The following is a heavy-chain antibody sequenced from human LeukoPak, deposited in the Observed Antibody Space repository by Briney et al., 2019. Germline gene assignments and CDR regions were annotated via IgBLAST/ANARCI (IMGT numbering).Heavy chain of an antibody. V-gene: IGHV1-69*13. J-gene: IGHJ4*02. Sequence: SVKVSCKASGGTFSGYAISWVRQAPGQGLEWMGGIIPIFGTANYAQKFQGRVTITADESTSTAYMELSSLRSEDTAVYYCAGLPHTPYDPPQYYFDYWGQGTLVTVSS. CDR2: IIPIFGTA. CDR1: GGTFSGYA. CDR3: AGLPHTPYDPPQYYFDY. D-gene: IGHD3-22*01.